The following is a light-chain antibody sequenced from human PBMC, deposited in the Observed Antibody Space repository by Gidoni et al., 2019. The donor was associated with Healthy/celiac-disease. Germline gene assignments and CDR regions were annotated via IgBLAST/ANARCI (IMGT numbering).Light chain of an antibody. CDR2: EGS. V-gene: IGLV2-23*01. CDR3: CSYACISTSLYV. Sequence: QSDLTQPASASGSPGQSITISCSGTSSDVGNYNLVSWYQQHPGKAPKLIIYEGSKRPSGVSIRVSCSKSGNTASLTISGLQAEDEADYYCCSYACISTSLYVFGAGTKVTVL. CDR1: SSDVGNYNL. J-gene: IGLJ1*01.